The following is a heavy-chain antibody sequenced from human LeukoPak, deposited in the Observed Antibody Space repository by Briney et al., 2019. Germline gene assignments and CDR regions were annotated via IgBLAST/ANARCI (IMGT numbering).Heavy chain of an antibody. Sequence: PSETLSFTCTVSGGSISSSSYYWGWIRQPPGKGLEWIGSIYYSGSTYHNPSLKSRVTISVDTSKNQFSLKLSSVTAADTAVYYCARVGYYGSGSYGMDVWGQGTTVTVSS. D-gene: IGHD3-10*01. V-gene: IGHV4-39*07. CDR1: GGSISSSSYY. J-gene: IGHJ6*02. CDR2: IYYSGST. CDR3: ARVGYYGSGSYGMDV.